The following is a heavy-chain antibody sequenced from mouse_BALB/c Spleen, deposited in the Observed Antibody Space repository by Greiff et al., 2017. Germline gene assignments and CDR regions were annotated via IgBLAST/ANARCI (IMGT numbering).Heavy chain of an antibody. CDR3: ARGGAMDY. J-gene: IGHJ4*01. Sequence: EVQRVESGGGLVKPGGSLKLSCAASGFTFSDYYMYWVRQTPGKRLEWVATISDGGSYTYYPDSVKGRFTISRDNAKNNLYLQMSSLKSEDTAMYYCARGGAMDYWGQGTSVTVSS. V-gene: IGHV5-4*02. CDR1: GFTFSDYY. CDR2: ISDGGSYT.